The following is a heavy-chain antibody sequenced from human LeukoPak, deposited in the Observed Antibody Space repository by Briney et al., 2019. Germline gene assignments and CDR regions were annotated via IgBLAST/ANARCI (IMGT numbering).Heavy chain of an antibody. V-gene: IGHV3-74*01. D-gene: IGHD4-17*01. CDR3: ASGDGDFGDPFDY. CDR1: GFTFSSYW. J-gene: IGHJ4*02. CDR2: INSDGSTT. Sequence: GGSLRLSCAASGFTFSSYWMHWVRQAPGKGLVWVSRINSDGSTTTYADSVKGRFTISRDNAKNTLYLQMNSLRAEDTAVYYCASGDGDFGDPFDYWSQGTLVTVSS.